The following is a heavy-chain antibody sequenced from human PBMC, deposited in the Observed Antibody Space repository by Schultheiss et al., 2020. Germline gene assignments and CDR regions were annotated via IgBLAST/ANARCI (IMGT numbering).Heavy chain of an antibody. CDR3: ARGGGVPAAIFYYYYGMDV. CDR1: GFTFSSYW. CDR2: IKQDEIEK. V-gene: IGHV3-7*04. Sequence: GGSLRLSCAASGFTFSSYWMSWVRQAPGKGLEWVANIKQDEIEKYYVDSVKGRFTISRDNAKNSLYLQMNSLRAEDTAVYYCARGGGVPAAIFYYYYGMDVWGHGTTVTVSS. D-gene: IGHD2-2*01. J-gene: IGHJ6*02.